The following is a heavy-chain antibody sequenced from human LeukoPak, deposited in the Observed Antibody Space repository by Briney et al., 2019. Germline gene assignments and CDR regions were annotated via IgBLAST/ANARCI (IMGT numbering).Heavy chain of an antibody. D-gene: IGHD5-24*01. CDR1: GFTFSTYS. Sequence: GESLRLSCAVSGFTFSTYSMSWVRQAPGKGXEWVSYISSSNSNIYYADSVKGRFTISRDTARNSLHLQMNSLRAEDTAVYYCARDWAEMAADYWGQGTLVTVSS. J-gene: IGHJ4*02. CDR3: ARDWAEMAADY. V-gene: IGHV3-48*04. CDR2: ISSSNSNI.